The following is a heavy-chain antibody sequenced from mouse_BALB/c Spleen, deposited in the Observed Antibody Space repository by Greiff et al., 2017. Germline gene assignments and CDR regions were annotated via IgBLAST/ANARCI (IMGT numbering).Heavy chain of an antibody. D-gene: IGHD2-3*01. CDR2: ISSGSSTI. CDR1: GFTFSSFG. Sequence: EVQLVESGGGLVQPGGSRKLSCAASGFTFSSFGMHWVRQAPEKGLEWVAYISSGSSTIYYADTVKGRFTISRDNPKNTLFLQMTSLRSEDTAMYYCARGGWLLWYFDVWGAGTTVTVSS. J-gene: IGHJ1*01. V-gene: IGHV5-17*02. CDR3: ARGGWLLWYFDV.